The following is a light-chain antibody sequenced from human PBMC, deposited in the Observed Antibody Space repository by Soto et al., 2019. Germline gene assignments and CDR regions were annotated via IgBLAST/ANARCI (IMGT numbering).Light chain of an antibody. CDR3: TSYRSGSILYV. J-gene: IGLJ1*01. Sequence: QSALTQPASVSGSPGQSITISCTGTSSDVGDYNYVSWYQQHPGKAPTLMIYEVRNRPSGVSNRFSGSKSGNTASLTISGLQAEDEADYYCTSYRSGSILYVFGTGTKLTVL. CDR1: SSDVGDYNY. V-gene: IGLV2-14*01. CDR2: EVR.